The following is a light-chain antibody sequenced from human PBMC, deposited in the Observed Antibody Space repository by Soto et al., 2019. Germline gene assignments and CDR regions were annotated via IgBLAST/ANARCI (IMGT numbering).Light chain of an antibody. CDR1: QSVSRY. J-gene: IGKJ1*01. CDR2: DAS. CDR3: QHLR. Sequence: EIVLTQSPATLSLSPGERATLSCRASQSVSRYLAWYQQKPGQAPRLLIYDASNRATGIPARFSGSGSGTDFTLTISSLEPEDFAVYYCQHLRFGQGTKVEIK. V-gene: IGKV3-11*01.